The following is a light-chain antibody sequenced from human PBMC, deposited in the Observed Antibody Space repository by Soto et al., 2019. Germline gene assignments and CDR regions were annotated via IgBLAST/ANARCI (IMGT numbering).Light chain of an antibody. CDR3: QQYNSYSYT. J-gene: IGKJ2*01. Sequence: IQMTQSPSTLSASVGDRVTITCRASQSISSWLAWYQQKPGKAPSLLIYKASSLESGVPSRFSGSGSGTEFTLTISSLQPDDFATYYCQQYNSYSYTFGQGTKLEIK. V-gene: IGKV1-5*03. CDR2: KAS. CDR1: QSISSW.